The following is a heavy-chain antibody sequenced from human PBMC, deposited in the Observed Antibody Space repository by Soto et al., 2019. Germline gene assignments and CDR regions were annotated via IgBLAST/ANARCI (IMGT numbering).Heavy chain of an antibody. CDR1: GFTFRSHC. CDR3: ARGACNGTSCYVFDP. J-gene: IGHJ5*02. V-gene: IGHV3-74*01. Sequence: PXESLSLSFVASGFTFRSHCVHWVGQSPGKGLVWVSQINSDGSSANYADAVKGRFTFSRDNAKKTLYLQMNSLRAEDTAVYYCARGACNGTSCYVFDPWGPGTLVTVSS. D-gene: IGHD2-2*01. CDR2: INSDGSSA.